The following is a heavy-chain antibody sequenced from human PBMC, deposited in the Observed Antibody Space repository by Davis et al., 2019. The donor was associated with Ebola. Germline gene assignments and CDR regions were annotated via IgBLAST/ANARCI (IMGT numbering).Heavy chain of an antibody. CDR1: GGSISSYY. J-gene: IGHJ4*02. CDR2: IYYSGRT. D-gene: IGHD6-19*01. CDR3: ARARRGGWDY. Sequence: MPSETLSLTCTVSGGSISSYYWSWIRQPPGKGLEWIGYIYYSGRTNYNPSLKSRVTISVDTSKNQFSLKLSSVTAADTAVYYCARARRGGWDYWGQGTLVTVSS. V-gene: IGHV4-59*01.